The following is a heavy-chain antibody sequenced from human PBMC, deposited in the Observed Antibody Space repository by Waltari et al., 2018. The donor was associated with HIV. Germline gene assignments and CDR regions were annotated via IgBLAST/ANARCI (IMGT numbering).Heavy chain of an antibody. CDR1: GFTFSSYG. J-gene: IGHJ4*02. CDR2: ISFDGRNE. CDR3: AKEGWELLQFGYYFDY. Sequence: QVQLVESGGGVVQPGKSLRLSCAASGFTFSSYGIHWVRQAPGKGLDWVAVISFDGRNEYYADSVKGRCTISRDNSKNTVYLQMNSLRAEDTAVYYCAKEGWELLQFGYYFDYWGQGTLVTVSS. V-gene: IGHV3-30*18. D-gene: IGHD1-26*01.